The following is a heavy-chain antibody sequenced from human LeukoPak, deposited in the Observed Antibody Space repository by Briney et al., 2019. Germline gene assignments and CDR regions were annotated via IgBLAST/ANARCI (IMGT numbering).Heavy chain of an antibody. Sequence: PSETLSLTCTVSGVSISTDYWTWVRQPPGKGLEWIGYIYYSGSTNYNPSLKSRVTISVDTSKNQFSLKLSSVTAADTAVYYCARHPWQLLFDYWGQGALDTVSS. CDR2: IYYSGST. V-gene: IGHV4-59*08. CDR3: ARHPWQLLFDY. J-gene: IGHJ4*02. CDR1: GVSISTDY. D-gene: IGHD2-15*01.